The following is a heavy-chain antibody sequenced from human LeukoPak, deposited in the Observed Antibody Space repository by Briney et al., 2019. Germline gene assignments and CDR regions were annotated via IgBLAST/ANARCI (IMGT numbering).Heavy chain of an antibody. V-gene: IGHV3-48*03. CDR2: ISSSGSTI. CDR3: AELGITMIGGV. Sequence: GGSLRLSCTASGFNFGDYAMNWVRQAPGKGLEWGSYISSSGSTIYYADSVKGRFTISRDNAKNSLYLQMNSLRAEDTAVYYCAELGITMIGGVWGKGTTVTISS. J-gene: IGHJ6*04. CDR1: GFNFGDYA. D-gene: IGHD3-10*02.